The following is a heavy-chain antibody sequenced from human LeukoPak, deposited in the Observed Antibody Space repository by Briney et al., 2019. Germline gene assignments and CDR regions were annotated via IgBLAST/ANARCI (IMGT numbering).Heavy chain of an antibody. CDR3: ARAGHCSGGSCYSEI. J-gene: IGHJ4*02. CDR1: GGSISSYY. D-gene: IGHD2-15*01. CDR2: IYYSGST. V-gene: IGHV4-59*01. Sequence: SETLSLTCTVSGGSISSYYWSWIRQPPGKGLEWIGYIYYSGSTNYNPSLKSRVTISVDTSKNQFSLKLSSVTAADTAVYYCARAGHCSGGSCYSEIWGQGTLVTVSS.